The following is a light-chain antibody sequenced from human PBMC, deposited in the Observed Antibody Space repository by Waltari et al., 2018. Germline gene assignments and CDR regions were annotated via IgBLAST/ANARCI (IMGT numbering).Light chain of an antibody. Sequence: DIVMTQSPDSLAVSLGERATINCKSSQTILYNTNNKNYLAWYQQKPRQPPKLLIYWASTRESGVPDRFSGSGSGTDFTLTISSLQAEDVAVYYCHQYYTTPITFGQWTRLEIK. CDR3: HQYYTTPIT. CDR2: WAS. J-gene: IGKJ5*01. V-gene: IGKV4-1*01. CDR1: QTILYNTNNKNY.